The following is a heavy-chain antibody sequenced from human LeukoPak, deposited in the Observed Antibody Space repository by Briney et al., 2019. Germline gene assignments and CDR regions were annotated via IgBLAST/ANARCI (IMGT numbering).Heavy chain of an antibody. CDR3: AKDIQLST. D-gene: IGHD5-24*01. Sequence: GGSLRLSCAASGFNFRDAAMTWVRQAPGKGLEWVSLIGSVGDSTYYADSVKGRFTISRDNSEHTLSLQMNSLRVEDTAIYYCAKDIQLSTWGLGTMVTVSS. CDR2: IGSVGDST. V-gene: IGHV3-23*01. J-gene: IGHJ3*01. CDR1: GFNFRDAA.